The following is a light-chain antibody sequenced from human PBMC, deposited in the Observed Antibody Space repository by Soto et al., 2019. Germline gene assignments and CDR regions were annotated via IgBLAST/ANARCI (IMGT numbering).Light chain of an antibody. V-gene: IGKV1-27*01. CDR2: AAS. Sequence: DIQMTQSPASLSTSVGNRVTITCRASQGISNYLAWYQQKPGKVPKLLIYAASALQSGVPSRFSGSGSGTDLTLTISRQQPEDVATYYCRQFSDSPWTFAPGTNVEL. CDR1: QGISNY. CDR3: RQFSDSPWT. J-gene: IGKJ1*01.